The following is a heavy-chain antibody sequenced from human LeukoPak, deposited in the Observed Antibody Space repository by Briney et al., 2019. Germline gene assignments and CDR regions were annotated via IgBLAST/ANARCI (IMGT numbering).Heavy chain of an antibody. CDR3: ARVGAAYSSSSELDY. J-gene: IGHJ4*02. V-gene: IGHV3-15*01. CDR1: GFTFSNAW. Sequence: GGSLRLSCAASGFTFSNAWMSWVRQAPGKGLEWVGRIKSKTDGGTTDYAAPVKGRFTISRDDSKNTLYLQMNSLRAEDTAVYYCARVGAAYSSSSELDYWGQGTLVTVSS. CDR2: IKSKTDGGTT. D-gene: IGHD6-6*01.